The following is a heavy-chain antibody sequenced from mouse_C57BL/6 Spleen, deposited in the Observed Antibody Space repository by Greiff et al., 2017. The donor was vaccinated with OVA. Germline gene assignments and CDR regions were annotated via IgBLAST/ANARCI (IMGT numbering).Heavy chain of an antibody. CDR1: GFTFSDYG. V-gene: IGHV5-17*01. CDR2: ISRGSSTI. Sequence: EVQVVESGGGLVKPGGSLKLSCAASGFTFSDYGMHWVRQAPEKGLEWVAYISRGSSTIYYADTVKGRFTISRDNAKNTLFLQMTSLRSEDTAMYYCARRDVFAYWGQGTLVTVSA. J-gene: IGHJ3*01. CDR3: ARRDVFAY.